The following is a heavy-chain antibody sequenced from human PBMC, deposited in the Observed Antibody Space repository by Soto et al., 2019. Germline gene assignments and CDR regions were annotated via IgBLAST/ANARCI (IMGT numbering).Heavy chain of an antibody. V-gene: IGHV3-23*01. CDR1: GFAFSRFA. D-gene: IGHD1-26*01. Sequence: GGSLRLSCEVSGFAFSRFAMSWVRQAPGKGLEWVSHISGGGGDIYYADSVKGRFTISRDNSRNTLYLEMNSLGAEDTAVYYCTKLPAVYSGSAYFEYWGQGTLVTVSS. CDR3: TKLPAVYSGSAYFEY. J-gene: IGHJ4*02. CDR2: ISGGGGDI.